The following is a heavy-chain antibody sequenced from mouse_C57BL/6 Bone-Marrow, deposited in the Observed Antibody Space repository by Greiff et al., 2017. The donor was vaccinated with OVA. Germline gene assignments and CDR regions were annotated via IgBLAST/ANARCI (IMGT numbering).Heavy chain of an antibody. D-gene: IGHD1-1*02. CDR2: IHPNSGST. CDR1: GYTFTSYW. CDR3: ARSGGFDY. Sequence: QVQLQQPGAELVKPGASVKLSCKASGYTFTSYWMHWVKQRPGQGLEWIGMIHPNSGSTNYNEKFKGKATLTVYKSSSTAYMQLSSLTAEDSAVYYCARSGGFDYWGQGTTLTVSS. V-gene: IGHV1-64*01. J-gene: IGHJ2*01.